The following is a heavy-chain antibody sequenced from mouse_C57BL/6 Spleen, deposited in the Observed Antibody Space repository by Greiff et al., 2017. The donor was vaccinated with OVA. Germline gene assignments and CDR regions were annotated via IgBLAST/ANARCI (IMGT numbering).Heavy chain of an antibody. V-gene: IGHV1-4*01. CDR3: ARDPITTDYAMDY. J-gene: IGHJ4*01. D-gene: IGHD1-2*01. Sequence: VKLQESGAELARPGASVKMSCKASGYTFTSYTMHWVKQRPGQGLEWIGYINPSSGYTKYNQKFKDKATLTADKSSSTAYMQLSSLTSEDSAVYYCARDPITTDYAMDYWGQGTSVTVSS. CDR2: INPSSGYT. CDR1: GYTFTSYT.